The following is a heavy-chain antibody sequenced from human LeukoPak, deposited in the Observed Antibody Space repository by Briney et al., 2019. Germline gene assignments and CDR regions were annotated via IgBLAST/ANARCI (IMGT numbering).Heavy chain of an antibody. CDR2: INPSGGST. CDR3: AREFYILTGYSAGPNFDY. Sequence: ASVKVSCKASGYTFTSYYMHWVRQAPGQGLEWMGIINPSGGSTSYAQKFQGRVTMTRDTSTSTVYMELSSLRSEDTAVYYCAREFYILTGYSAGPNFDYWGQGTLVTVSS. CDR1: GYTFTSYY. D-gene: IGHD3-9*01. J-gene: IGHJ4*02. V-gene: IGHV1-46*01.